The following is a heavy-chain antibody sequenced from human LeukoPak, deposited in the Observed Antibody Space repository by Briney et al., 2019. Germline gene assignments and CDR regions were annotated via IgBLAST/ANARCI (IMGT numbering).Heavy chain of an antibody. D-gene: IGHD2-2*01. J-gene: IGHJ4*02. V-gene: IGHV3-23*01. CDR2: VDGGGGGT. Sequence: PGGSLRLSCAASGFTLSSYAMTWVRQAPGRGLEWVSSVDGGGGGTYYADSVKGRFTISRDNSKDTLYLQMNGLRAEDTAVYYCAKDRGYCSNNWGQGTLVTVSS. CDR1: GFTLSSYA. CDR3: AKDRGYCSNN.